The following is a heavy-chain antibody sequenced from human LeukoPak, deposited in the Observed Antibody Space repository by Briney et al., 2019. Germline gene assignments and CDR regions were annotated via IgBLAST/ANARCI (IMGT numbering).Heavy chain of an antibody. CDR2: INANTGVT. CDR1: GYSFTDYH. Sequence: ASVKVSCKTSGYSFTDYHVHWVRQAPGRGLEWMGWINANTGVTKYAQNFQGRVTMTRDTSISTVYVDLSRLTSDDTAFYYCAREGGIIAIPTWFDPWGQGTLVTVSS. D-gene: IGHD2-21*01. CDR3: AREGGIIAIPTWFDP. V-gene: IGHV1-2*02. J-gene: IGHJ5*02.